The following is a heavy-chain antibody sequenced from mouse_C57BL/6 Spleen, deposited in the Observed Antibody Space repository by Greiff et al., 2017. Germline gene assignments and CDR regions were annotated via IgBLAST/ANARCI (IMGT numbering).Heavy chain of an antibody. CDR2: INPSSGST. CDR1: GYTFTSYT. Sequence: VQLQQSGAELARPGASVKMSCKASGYTFTSYTMHWVNQRPGQGLEWIGYINPSSGSTKYNQKFKDKATLTADKSSSTAYMQLSSLTSEDSAGYYCARGYYFDYWGQGTTLTVSS. J-gene: IGHJ2*01. CDR3: ARGYYFDY. V-gene: IGHV1-4*01.